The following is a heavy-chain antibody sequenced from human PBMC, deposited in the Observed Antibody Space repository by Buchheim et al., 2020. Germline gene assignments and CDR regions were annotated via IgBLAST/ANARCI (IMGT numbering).Heavy chain of an antibody. CDR3: ARGYCSTTSCYTREESMDV. Sequence: EVQLVESGGGLVKPGGSLRLSCAASGFTFSSYTMNWARQAPGEGLEWVASISSTSAKIYYADSVKGRFTISRDNAKNLLDLQMNSLRVEDTAVYYCARGYCSTTSCYTREESMDVWGKGTT. CDR1: GFTFSSYT. V-gene: IGHV3-21*01. D-gene: IGHD2-2*02. CDR2: ISSTSAKI. J-gene: IGHJ6*03.